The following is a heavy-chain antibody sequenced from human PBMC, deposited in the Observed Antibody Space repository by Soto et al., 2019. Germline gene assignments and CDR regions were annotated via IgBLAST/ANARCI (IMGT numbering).Heavy chain of an antibody. CDR3: ARLGYCSSTSCSRYNYFDY. J-gene: IGHJ4*02. D-gene: IGHD2-2*01. V-gene: IGHV4-34*01. Sequence: PSETLSLTCAVYGGSFSGYYWSWIRQPPGKGLEWIGEINHSGSTNYNPSLKSRVTISVDTSKNQFSLKLSSVTAADTAVYYCARLGYCSSTSCSRYNYFDYWGQGTLVTVSS. CDR2: INHSGST. CDR1: GGSFSGYY.